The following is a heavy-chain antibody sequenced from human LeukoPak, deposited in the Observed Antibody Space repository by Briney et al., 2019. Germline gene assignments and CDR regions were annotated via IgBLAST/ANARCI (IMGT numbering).Heavy chain of an antibody. CDR2: ISSSGSTI. J-gene: IGHJ4*02. CDR3: ARDRLTRTYYYDSSGYYPLDY. V-gene: IGHV3-48*03. Sequence: QAGGSLRLSCAASGFTFSSYEMNWVRQAPGKGLEWVSYISSSGSTIYYADSVKGRFTISRDNAKNSLYLQMNSLRAEDTAVYYCARDRLTRTYYYDSSGYYPLDYWGQGTLVTVSS. CDR1: GFTFSSYE. D-gene: IGHD3-22*01.